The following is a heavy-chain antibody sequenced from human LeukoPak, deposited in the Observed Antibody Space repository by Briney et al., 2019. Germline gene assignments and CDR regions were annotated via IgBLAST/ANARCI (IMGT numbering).Heavy chain of an antibody. CDR2: IYYSGST. Sequence: KSSETLSLTCTVSGGSISSYYWSWIRQPPGKGLEWIGYIYYSGSTNYNPSLKSRVTISVDTSKNQFSLKLSSVTAADTAVYYCARHAGYSSSWYYFDYWGQGTLVTVS. CDR1: GGSISSYY. J-gene: IGHJ4*02. V-gene: IGHV4-59*08. CDR3: ARHAGYSSSWYYFDY. D-gene: IGHD6-13*01.